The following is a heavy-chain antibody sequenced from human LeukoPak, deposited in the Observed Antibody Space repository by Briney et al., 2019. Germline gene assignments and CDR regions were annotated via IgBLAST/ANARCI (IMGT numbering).Heavy chain of an antibody. J-gene: IGHJ4*02. Sequence: PSETLSLTCTVSGGSISSGSYYWSWIRQPTGKGLEWIGRIYSSGSTNYNPSLKSRVTISLDTSKNQFSLKLSSVTAADTAVYYCASGLRYFDLYYWGQGTLVTVSS. D-gene: IGHD3-9*01. CDR1: GGSISSGSYY. CDR3: ASGLRYFDLYY. CDR2: IYSSGST. V-gene: IGHV4-61*02.